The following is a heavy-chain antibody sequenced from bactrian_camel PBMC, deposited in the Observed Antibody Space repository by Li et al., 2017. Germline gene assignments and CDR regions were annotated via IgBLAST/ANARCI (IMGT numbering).Heavy chain of an antibody. CDR2: IYSSGSYT. CDR3: AVRWFPIRSCTSNFGRYETNG. CDR1: GFTFSSYY. J-gene: IGHJ4*01. D-gene: IGHD6*01. Sequence: HVQLVESGGGLVQPGGSLRLSCAASGFTFSSYYMNWVRQTPGKGLGWVSSIYSSGSYTYYADSVKGRFTISPDSAKSTMYLQMDNPKPDDTAMYYCAVRWFPIRSCTSNFGRYETNGWGQGTQVTVS. V-gene: IGHV3-2*01.